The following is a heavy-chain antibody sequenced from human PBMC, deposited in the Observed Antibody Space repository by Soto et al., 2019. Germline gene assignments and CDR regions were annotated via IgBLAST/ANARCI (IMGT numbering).Heavy chain of an antibody. CDR3: ARGGPDEYYDFWSGYLNWFDP. CDR2: ISGSGGST. V-gene: IGHV3-23*01. D-gene: IGHD3-3*01. Sequence: GGSLRLSCAASGFTFSSYAMSWVRQAPGKGLEWVSAISGSGGSTYYADSVKGRFTISRDNSKNTLYLQMNSLRAEDTAVYYCARGGPDEYYDFWSGYLNWFDPSCQGTLVTDSS. CDR1: GFTFSSYA. J-gene: IGHJ5*02.